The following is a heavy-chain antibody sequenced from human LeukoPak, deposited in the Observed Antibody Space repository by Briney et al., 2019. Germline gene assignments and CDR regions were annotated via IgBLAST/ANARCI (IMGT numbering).Heavy chain of an antibody. CDR2: ISYDGSNK. V-gene: IGHV3-30*03. CDR3: ARDGPQVGVDPYYLDY. D-gene: IGHD3-3*01. Sequence: GRSLRLSCAASGFTFSSYGMHWVRQAPGKGLEWVAVISYDGSNKYYADSVKGRFTISRDNSKNTLYLQMNSLRAEDTAVYYCARDGPQVGVDPYYLDYWGQGTLVTVSS. J-gene: IGHJ4*02. CDR1: GFTFSSYG.